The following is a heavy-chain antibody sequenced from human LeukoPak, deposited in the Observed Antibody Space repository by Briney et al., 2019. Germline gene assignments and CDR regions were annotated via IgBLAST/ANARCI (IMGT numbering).Heavy chain of an antibody. J-gene: IGHJ4*02. CDR3: ARTYVLRYFDWLYFDY. Sequence: PGGSLRLSCAASGLTFSSYGMHWVRQAPGKGLEWVAVISYDGKVSYYADSVKGRFTISRDNSKNTLYLQMNSLRAEDTAVYYCARTYVLRYFDWLYFDYWGQGTLVTVSS. CDR1: GLTFSSYG. D-gene: IGHD3-9*01. V-gene: IGHV3-30*03. CDR2: ISYDGKVS.